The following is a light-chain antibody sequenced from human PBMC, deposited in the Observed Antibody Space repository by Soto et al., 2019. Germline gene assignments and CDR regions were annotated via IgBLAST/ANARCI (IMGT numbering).Light chain of an antibody. CDR2: EVS. J-gene: IGLJ1*01. V-gene: IGLV2-18*02. CDR3: SSYKTSSTYV. Sequence: QSALTQPPSVSGSPGQSVTISCTGTSSDVGSYNRVSWYQQPPGTAPKLMIYEVSNRPSGVPDRFSGSKSGNTASLTISGLQAEDEADYYCSSYKTSSTYVFGTGTRSPS. CDR1: SSDVGSYNR.